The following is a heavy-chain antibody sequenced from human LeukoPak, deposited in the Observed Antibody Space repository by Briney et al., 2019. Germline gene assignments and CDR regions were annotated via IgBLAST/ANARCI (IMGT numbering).Heavy chain of an antibody. V-gene: IGHV3-7*04. Sequence: GGSLRLSCAASGFTFSSYWMSWVRQAPGKGLEWVANIKQDGSEKYYVDSVKGRFTISRDNAKNSLYLQMNSLRAEDTAVYYCAKDLGFLEWSPYYYYYYGMDVWGQGTTVTVSS. CDR1: GFTFSSYW. CDR2: IKQDGSEK. J-gene: IGHJ6*02. CDR3: AKDLGFLEWSPYYYYYYGMDV. D-gene: IGHD3-3*02.